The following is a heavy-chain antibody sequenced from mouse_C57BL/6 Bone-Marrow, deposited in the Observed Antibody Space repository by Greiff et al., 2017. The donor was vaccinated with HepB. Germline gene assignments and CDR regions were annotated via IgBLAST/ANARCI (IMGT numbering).Heavy chain of an antibody. CDR3: TRNFYWYFDV. J-gene: IGHJ1*03. V-gene: IGHV14-4*01. CDR2: IDPENGDT. CDR1: GFNFKDDY. Sequence: EVQLVESGAELVRPGASVKLSCTASGFNFKDDYMHWVKQRPEQGLEWIGWIDPENGDTEYASKFQGKATITADTSSNTAYLQLSSLTSEDTAVYYCTRNFYWYFDVWGTGTTVTVSS. D-gene: IGHD2-1*01.